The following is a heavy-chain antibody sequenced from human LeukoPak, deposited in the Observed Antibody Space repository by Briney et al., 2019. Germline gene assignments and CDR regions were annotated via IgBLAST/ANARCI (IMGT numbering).Heavy chain of an antibody. Sequence: GGSLRLSCAASGFTFSDYYMSWIRQAPGKGLEWVSYISSGGSTIYYADSVKGRFTISRDNAKNSLYLQMNSLRAEDTAVYYCARGSHGSSWYLDWFDPWGQGTLVTVSS. CDR2: ISSGGSTI. V-gene: IGHV3-11*01. CDR3: ARGSHGSSWYLDWFDP. CDR1: GFTFSDYY. D-gene: IGHD6-13*01. J-gene: IGHJ5*02.